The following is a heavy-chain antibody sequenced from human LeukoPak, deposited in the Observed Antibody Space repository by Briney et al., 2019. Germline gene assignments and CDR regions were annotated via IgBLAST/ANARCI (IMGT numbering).Heavy chain of an antibody. D-gene: IGHD5-24*01. J-gene: IGHJ4*02. CDR1: GFTFSTYA. CDR3: AKGGEMATIEESDY. Sequence: GGSLRLSCAASGFTFSTYAMHWVRQAPGRGLEWVTVISYDGSIKYYADSVKCRFTISRDNSKNTVYLQMHSLRDEDTAVYYCAKGGEMATIEESDYWGQGTLVTVSS. V-gene: IGHV3-30*18. CDR2: ISYDGSIK.